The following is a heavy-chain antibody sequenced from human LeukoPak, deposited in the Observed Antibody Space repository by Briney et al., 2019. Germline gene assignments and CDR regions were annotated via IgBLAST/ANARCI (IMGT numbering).Heavy chain of an antibody. J-gene: IGHJ4*02. CDR2: IFVSGST. D-gene: IGHD6-6*01. V-gene: IGHV4-4*07. CDR3: ARGVEYSSSSKYYFDY. Sequence: SETLSLTCTVSADSLSSFYWSWLRQPAGKGLEWIGRIFVSGSTNYSPSLQSRVTMSVDTSRNQLSLNLSSVTAADTAVYYCARGVEYSSSSKYYFDYWGQGTLVTVSS. CDR1: ADSLSSFY.